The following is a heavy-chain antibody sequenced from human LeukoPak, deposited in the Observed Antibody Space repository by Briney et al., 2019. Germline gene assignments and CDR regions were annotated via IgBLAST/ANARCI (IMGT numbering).Heavy chain of an antibody. V-gene: IGHV3-7*01. CDR1: GFTFSRYW. CDR3: ARDKVVGPTKFDS. J-gene: IGHJ5*01. D-gene: IGHD1-26*01. Sequence: GGSLRLSCAASGFTFSRYWMSWVRQAPRKGLEWVANIKQDGGEIYYVDSVKGRFTISRDNAKNSVYLHMNSLRAEDTAVYYCARDKVVGPTKFDSWGQGTLVTVSS. CDR2: IKQDGGEI.